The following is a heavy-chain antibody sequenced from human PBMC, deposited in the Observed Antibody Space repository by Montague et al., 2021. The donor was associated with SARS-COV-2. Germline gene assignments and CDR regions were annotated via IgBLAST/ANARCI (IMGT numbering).Heavy chain of an antibody. CDR1: GGPISRNY. CDR3: ARGGGNSADYYYDGMDV. CDR2: IYYSGTT. J-gene: IGHJ6*02. D-gene: IGHD4-23*01. V-gene: IGHV4-59*01. Sequence: SETLSLTCTVSGGPISRNYWNWIRQPPGKGLEWIGYIYYSGTTNCNPSLKSRVTMSVDTSKNQFSLELNSVTAADTAVYYCARGGGNSADYYYDGMDVWGLGTTVAVSS.